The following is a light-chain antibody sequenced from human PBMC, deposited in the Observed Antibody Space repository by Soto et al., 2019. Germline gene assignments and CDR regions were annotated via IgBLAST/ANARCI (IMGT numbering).Light chain of an antibody. CDR1: QNVGNN. CDR3: QQYGSSPIT. Sequence: EIVMTQSPSTLSVSPGERATLSCRASQNVGNNLVWYQQKPGQAPRLLIYGASNRATGIPDRFSGSGSGTDFTLTISRLEPEDFAVYYCQQYGSSPITFGQGTRLEIK. V-gene: IGKV3-20*01. CDR2: GAS. J-gene: IGKJ5*01.